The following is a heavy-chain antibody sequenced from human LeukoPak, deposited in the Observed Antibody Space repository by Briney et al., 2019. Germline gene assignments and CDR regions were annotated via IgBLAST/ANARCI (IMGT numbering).Heavy chain of an antibody. D-gene: IGHD1-1*01. CDR2: TYYRSNWNN. J-gene: IGHJ4*02. V-gene: IGHV6-1*01. Sequence: SQTLSLTCAISGDSVSRNSAAWTWIRQSPSRGLEWLGRTYYRSNWNNDYAVSVRSRITINPDTSKNQFSLQLNPVTPEDTAVYYCARSTGPIDCWGQGTLVTVSS. CDR1: GDSVSRNSAA. CDR3: ARSTGPIDC.